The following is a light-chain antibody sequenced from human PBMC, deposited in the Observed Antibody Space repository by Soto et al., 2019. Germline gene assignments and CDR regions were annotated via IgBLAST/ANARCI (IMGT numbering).Light chain of an antibody. V-gene: IGKV3-11*01. Sequence: EVVLTQSPVTLSLSPWASATLSCRASQSFRGLLAWYQQMPGQAPRLLIYDAYNRATGIPPRFSGSGSGTDFTLTISSLEPEDSAVYYCQQRHMWPITFGQGTRLEIK. CDR2: DAY. CDR1: QSFRGL. CDR3: QQRHMWPIT. J-gene: IGKJ5*01.